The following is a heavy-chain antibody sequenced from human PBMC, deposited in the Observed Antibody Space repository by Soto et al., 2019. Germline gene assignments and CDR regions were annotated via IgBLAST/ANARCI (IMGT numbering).Heavy chain of an antibody. V-gene: IGHV3-15*01. Sequence: EVQLVESGGGLAKFGGSLRLSCAASGFNFNNAWMNWVRQAPGKGLEWVGRVKSKPDGGTSDYAAPVKGRFTISRDDSKNTLYLQTNSLKTEDTGVYYFTADVPGDGYPIDYWCQGTLVTVTS. CDR3: TADVPGDGYPIDY. CDR2: VKSKPDGGTS. J-gene: IGHJ4*02. D-gene: IGHD3-10*01. CDR1: GFNFNNAW.